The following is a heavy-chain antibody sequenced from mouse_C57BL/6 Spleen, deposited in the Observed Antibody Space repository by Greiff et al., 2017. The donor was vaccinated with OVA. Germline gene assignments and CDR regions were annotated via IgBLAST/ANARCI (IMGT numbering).Heavy chain of an antibody. D-gene: IGHD4-1*01. CDR2: IDPSDSYT. CDR1: GYTFTSYW. V-gene: IGHV1-59*01. Sequence: QVQLQQPGAELVRPGTSVKLSCKASGYTFTSYWMHWVKQRPGQGLEWIGVIDPSDSYTNYNQKFKGKATLTVDTSSSTAYMQLSSLTSEDSAVYYCAKLTGTKGVFAYWGQGTLVTVSA. J-gene: IGHJ3*01. CDR3: AKLTGTKGVFAY.